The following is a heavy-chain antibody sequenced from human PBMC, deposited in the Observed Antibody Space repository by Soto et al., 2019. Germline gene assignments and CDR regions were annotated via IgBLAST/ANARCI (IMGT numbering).Heavy chain of an antibody. V-gene: IGHV3-53*04. CDR1: GLTVGSNY. J-gene: IGHJ6*03. CDR3: ARWRYGDYGQLLYYYYYMDV. CDR2: IYSGGST. Sequence: VGSLRLSCAASGLTVGSNYMSWVRQAPGKGLEWVSVIYSGGSTYYADSVKGRFTISRHNSKNTLYLQMNSLRAEDTAVYYCARWRYGDYGQLLYYYYYMDVWGKGTTVTVSS. D-gene: IGHD4-17*01.